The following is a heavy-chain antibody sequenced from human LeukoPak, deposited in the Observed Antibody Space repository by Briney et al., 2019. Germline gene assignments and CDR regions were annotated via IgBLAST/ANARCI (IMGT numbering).Heavy chain of an antibody. CDR3: ARRSKDPAGNYYYSFMDV. J-gene: IGHJ6*03. Sequence: QPGGSLRLSCAASGFTVSSTYMTWVRQAPGKGLEWVSVIFSGGTTYYADSVMGRFTISRDNSKNTLYLQMNSLRAEDTAVYYCARRSKDPAGNYYYSFMDVGGKGPTATIS. V-gene: IGHV3-53*01. CDR1: GFTVSSTY. CDR2: IFSGGTT. D-gene: IGHD2-2*01.